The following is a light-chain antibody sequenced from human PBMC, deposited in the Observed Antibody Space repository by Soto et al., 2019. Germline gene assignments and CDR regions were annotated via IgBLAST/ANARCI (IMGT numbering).Light chain of an antibody. CDR2: DVS. CDR1: SSDVGGYNY. Sequence: QSVLTQPASVSGSPGQSITISCTGTSSDVGGYNYVSWYQQHPGKAPKLMIYDVSNRPSGVSNRFSGSKSGNTASLTISGLQAEDEADYYCGSYTSSYVVFGGGTKLTVL. CDR3: GSYTSSYVV. V-gene: IGLV2-14*01. J-gene: IGLJ2*01.